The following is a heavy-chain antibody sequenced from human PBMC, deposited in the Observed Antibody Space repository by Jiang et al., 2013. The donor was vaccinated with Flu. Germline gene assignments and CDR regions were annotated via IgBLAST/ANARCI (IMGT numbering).Heavy chain of an antibody. CDR1: GGSISSGSYY. CDR2: IYTSGST. Sequence: GPGLVKPSQTLSLTCTVSGGSISSGSYYWSWIRQPAGKGLEWIGRIYTSGSTNYNPSLKSRVTISVDTSKNQFSLKLSSVTAADTAVYYCARVGYYDGLDIWGQGTMVTVSS. J-gene: IGHJ3*02. V-gene: IGHV4-61*02. D-gene: IGHD3-22*01. CDR3: ARVGYYDGLDI.